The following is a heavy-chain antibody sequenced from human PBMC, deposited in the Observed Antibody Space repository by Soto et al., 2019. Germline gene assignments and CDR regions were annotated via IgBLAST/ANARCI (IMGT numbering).Heavy chain of an antibody. D-gene: IGHD3-3*01. V-gene: IGHV3-30*03. CDR2: ISYDGSNK. Sequence: GGSLRLSCAASGFTFSSYGMHWVRQAPGKGLEWVAVISYDGSNKYYADSVKGRFTISRDNSKNTLYLQMNSLRAEDTAVYYCAGITIFGVVDYFDYWGQGTLVTVSS. CDR1: GFTFSSYG. J-gene: IGHJ4*02. CDR3: AGITIFGVVDYFDY.